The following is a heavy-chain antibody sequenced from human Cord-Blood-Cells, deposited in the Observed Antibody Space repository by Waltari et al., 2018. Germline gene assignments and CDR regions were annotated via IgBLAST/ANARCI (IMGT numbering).Heavy chain of an antibody. J-gene: IGHJ6*02. D-gene: IGHD6-6*01. Sequence: QVQLVQSGAAVTKPGAAVKVSCKASGYTFTSYDINWVRQATGKGLEWMGWMNPNSGNTGYAQKFQGRVTMTRNTSISTAYMELCSLRAEGTVVYYCARGDLAARRSYYYGMDVWGQGTTVTVSS. CDR2: MNPNSGNT. CDR3: ARGDLAARRSYYYGMDV. CDR1: GYTFTSYD. V-gene: IGHV1-8*01.